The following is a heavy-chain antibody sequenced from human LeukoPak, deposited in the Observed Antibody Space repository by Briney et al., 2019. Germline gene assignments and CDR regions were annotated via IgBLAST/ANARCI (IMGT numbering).Heavy chain of an antibody. D-gene: IGHD6-19*01. CDR2: TYYRSKWYN. J-gene: IGHJ4*02. CDR1: VDSVYSNSAA. CDR3: ARAVAVADFDY. V-gene: IGHV6-1*01. Sequence: SHTLSLTCPISVDSVYSNSAALNWISQSPSRGLQWLGRTYYRSKWYNDYPVSVKSRITINPDTSKNQFSLQLNSVTPEDTAVYYCARAVAVADFDYWGQGTLVTVSS.